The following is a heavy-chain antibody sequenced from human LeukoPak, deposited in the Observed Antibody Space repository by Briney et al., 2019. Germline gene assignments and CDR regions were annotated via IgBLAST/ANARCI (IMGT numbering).Heavy chain of an antibody. CDR1: GFTFSSYG. Sequence: GRSLRLSCAASGFTFSSYGMHWVRQAPGKGLEWVAVISYDGSNKYYADSVKGRFTISRDNSKNTLYLQMNSLRAEDTAVYYCARADSYGDYDYWGQGTMVTVSS. J-gene: IGHJ4*03. CDR3: ARADSYGDYDY. V-gene: IGHV3-30*03. D-gene: IGHD4-17*01. CDR2: ISYDGSNK.